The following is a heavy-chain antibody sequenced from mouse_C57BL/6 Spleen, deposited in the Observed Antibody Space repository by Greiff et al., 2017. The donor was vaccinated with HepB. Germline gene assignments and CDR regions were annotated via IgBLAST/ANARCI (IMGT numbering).Heavy chain of an antibody. V-gene: IGHV1-69*01. D-gene: IGHD1-1*01. CDR3: ARRGGDYGSSPDYALDY. CDR1: GYTFTSYW. J-gene: IGHJ4*01. Sequence: QVQLQQPGAELVMPGASVKLSCKASGYTFTSYWMHWVKQRPGQGLEWIGEIYPSDSYTNYNQKFKGKATLTVDKTSSTAYMRLSSLTSKDSAVDDCARRGGDYGSSPDYALDYWGQGTSVTVSS. CDR2: IYPSDSYT.